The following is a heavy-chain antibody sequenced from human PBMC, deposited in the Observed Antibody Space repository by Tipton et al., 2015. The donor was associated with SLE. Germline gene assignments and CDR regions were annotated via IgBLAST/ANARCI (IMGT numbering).Heavy chain of an antibody. V-gene: IGHV3-30*02. J-gene: IGHJ4*02. Sequence: SLRLSCAASGFTFSSYGMHWVRQAPGKGLEWVAFIRYDGSNKYYADSVKGRFTISRDNAKNSLYLQMNSLRAEDTAVYYCARGLQWLVPFDYWGQGTLVTVSS. CDR1: GFTFSSYG. D-gene: IGHD6-19*01. CDR2: IRYDGSNK. CDR3: ARGLQWLVPFDY.